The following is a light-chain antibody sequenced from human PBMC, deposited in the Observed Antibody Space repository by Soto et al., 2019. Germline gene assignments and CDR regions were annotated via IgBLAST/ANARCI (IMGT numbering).Light chain of an antibody. Sequence: EIVMTQSPATLSVSPGERATLSCRASQSVTSNLAWYQQKPGQAPSLLIYGASTRATGIPARFSGSGSGTEFTLTISSLQSEDFAVYYCQQYNNWPPLTFGGGTKVDI. J-gene: IGKJ4*01. V-gene: IGKV3-15*01. CDR3: QQYNNWPPLT. CDR2: GAS. CDR1: QSVTSN.